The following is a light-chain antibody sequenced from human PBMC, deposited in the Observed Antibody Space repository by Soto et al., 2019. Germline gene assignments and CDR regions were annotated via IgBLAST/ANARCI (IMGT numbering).Light chain of an antibody. CDR1: QSISSD. V-gene: IGKV1-39*01. J-gene: IGKJ1*01. Sequence: DIQVTQSPSSLSASVGDRVTITCRASQSISSDLNWYQQKPRKAPKLLIYAASSLQSGVPSRFSGSGSGTDFTFTISSRQPEDFATFYCQQSCSTLWTLGQVTNVEIK. CDR3: QQSCSTLWT. CDR2: AAS.